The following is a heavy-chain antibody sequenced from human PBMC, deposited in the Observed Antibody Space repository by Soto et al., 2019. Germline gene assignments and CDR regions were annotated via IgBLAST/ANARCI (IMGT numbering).Heavy chain of an antibody. CDR3: AREGGFCTGGSCYCDY. Sequence: ASVKVSCKASGYTFTSYGISWVRQAPGQGLEWMGWISIDNGNANYAQKLQGRATMTTDTSTSTAYMELRSLRSGDTAVYYCAREGGFCTGGSCYCDYWGQGTLVTVSS. V-gene: IGHV1-18*01. CDR1: GYTFTSYG. D-gene: IGHD2-15*01. CDR2: ISIDNGNA. J-gene: IGHJ4*02.